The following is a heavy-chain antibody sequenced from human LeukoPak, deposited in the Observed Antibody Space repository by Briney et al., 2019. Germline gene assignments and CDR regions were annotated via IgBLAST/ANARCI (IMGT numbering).Heavy chain of an antibody. CDR3: ARGGMTFHNWFDP. Sequence: SQTLSLTCTVSGGSISSGDYYWSWIRRPPGKGLEWIGYIYYSGSTYYNPSLKSRVTISVDTSKNQFSLKLSSVTAADTAVYYCARGGMTFHNWFDPWGQGTLVTVSS. CDR1: GGSISSGDYY. CDR2: IYYSGST. D-gene: IGHD2/OR15-2a*01. J-gene: IGHJ5*02. V-gene: IGHV4-30-4*01.